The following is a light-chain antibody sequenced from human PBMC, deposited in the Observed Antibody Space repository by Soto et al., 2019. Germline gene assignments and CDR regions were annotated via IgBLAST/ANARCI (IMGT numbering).Light chain of an antibody. CDR1: RSVSNR. J-gene: IGKJ4*01. V-gene: IGKV3-15*01. Sequence: EILMTQSPATLSVSPGETVTFSCRASRSVSNRLAWYQHKPGQAPRLLISGASNGATGIPPKFSGSGSGTEFTLPVDSLQSDDIAVYYCQQYYNWPVTFGGGTKVEIK. CDR3: QQYYNWPVT. CDR2: GAS.